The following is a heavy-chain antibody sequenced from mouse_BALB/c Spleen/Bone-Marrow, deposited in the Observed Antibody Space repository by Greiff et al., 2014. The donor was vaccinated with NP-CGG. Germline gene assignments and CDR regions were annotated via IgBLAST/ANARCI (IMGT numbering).Heavy chain of an antibody. CDR2: ISNGGTYT. D-gene: IGHD1-1*02. CDR3: ARSGEGYGAMDY. V-gene: IGHV5-4*02. CDR1: GFTFSDFY. J-gene: IGHJ4*01. Sequence: EVQLVESGGGLVKPGGSLKLSCAASGFTFSDFYMFWFRQTPEKRLEWVATISNGGTYTYYPDSVKGRFTISRDNAKNNLYLQMSSLKSEDTAMYYCARSGEGYGAMDYWGQGTSVTVTS.